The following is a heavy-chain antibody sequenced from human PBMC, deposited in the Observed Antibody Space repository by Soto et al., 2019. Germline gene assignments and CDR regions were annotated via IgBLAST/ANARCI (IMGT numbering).Heavy chain of an antibody. V-gene: IGHV1-3*01. D-gene: IGHD3-22*01. Sequence: ASVKVSCKASGYIFTIYAMHWVRQAPGQRLEWMGWINAGNGNTKYSQKFQGRVTITRDTSASTAYMELSSLRSEDTAVYYCARRHSHDFYDRSIYVPWGQGAQVTVSS. CDR2: INAGNGNT. CDR3: ARRHSHDFYDRSIYVP. J-gene: IGHJ4*02. CDR1: GYIFTIYA.